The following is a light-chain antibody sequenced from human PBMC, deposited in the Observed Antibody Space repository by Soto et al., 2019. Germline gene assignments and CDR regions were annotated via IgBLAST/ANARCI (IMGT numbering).Light chain of an antibody. V-gene: IGKV3-20*01. Sequence: EIVLTQSPGTLSLSPGERATLSCRASQSVSSSYLAWYQQKPGQAPRLLIYGVSSRATGIPDRFSGSGSGTDSTLTINRLEPEDFAVYYCQQYGSSPPRFSFGPGTKVDIK. CDR1: QSVSSSY. CDR3: QQYGSSPPRFS. CDR2: GVS. J-gene: IGKJ3*01.